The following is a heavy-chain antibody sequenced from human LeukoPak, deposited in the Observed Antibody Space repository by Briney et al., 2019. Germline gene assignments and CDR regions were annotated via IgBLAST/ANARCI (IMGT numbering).Heavy chain of an antibody. CDR1: GFTFSSYS. V-gene: IGHV3-21*01. CDR3: AKIPSGYYFDY. J-gene: IGHJ4*02. CDR2: ISSSSSYI. D-gene: IGHD3-3*01. Sequence: GGSLRLSCAASGFTFSSYSMNWVRQAPGKGLEWVSSISSSSSYIYYADSVKGRFTISRDNSKNTLYLQMNSLRAEDTAVYYCAKIPSGYYFDYWGQGTLVTVSS.